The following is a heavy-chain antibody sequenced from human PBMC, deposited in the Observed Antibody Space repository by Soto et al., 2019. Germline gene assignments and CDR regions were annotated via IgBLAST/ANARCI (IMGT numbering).Heavy chain of an antibody. CDR1: GGSISSSSYS. J-gene: IGHJ4*02. D-gene: IGHD3-22*01. Sequence: SETLSLTCTVSGGSISSSSYSWGWIRQPPGKGLEWIGSIYHSGSTYYNPSLKSRVTISVDTSKNQFSLKLSSVTAADTAVYYCARVLSLVFPRYVSSGPADYWGQGTLVTVSS. V-gene: IGHV4-39*01. CDR2: IYHSGST. CDR3: ARVLSLVFPRYVSSGPADY.